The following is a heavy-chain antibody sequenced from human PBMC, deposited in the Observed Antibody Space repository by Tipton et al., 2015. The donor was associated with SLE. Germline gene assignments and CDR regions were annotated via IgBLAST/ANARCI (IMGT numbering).Heavy chain of an antibody. CDR2: IGWNDNTI. D-gene: IGHD1-14*01. J-gene: IGHJ3*02. CDR1: GFIFDNYA. Sequence: SLRLSCAASGFIFDNYAMHWVRPTPVKGLEWVSGIGWNDNTIGYADSVKGRFTISRDNAKNSLYLQMNSLRAEDTALYYCTKDMVADGIDAFDIWGQGTMITVSP. V-gene: IGHV3-9*01. CDR3: TKDMVADGIDAFDI.